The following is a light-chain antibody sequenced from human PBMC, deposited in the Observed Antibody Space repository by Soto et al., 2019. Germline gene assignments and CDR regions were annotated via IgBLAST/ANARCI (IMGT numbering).Light chain of an antibody. V-gene: IGLV2-23*02. CDR1: SSDFGSYNL. CDR3: CSYVGSNTVI. CDR2: EVS. Sequence: QSALTQPASVSGSPGQSITISCTGSSSDFGSYNLVSWYQQHPRKAHKLMIYEVSKRPSGVSNRFSGSKSGNTASLTISGLQAEDEDDYYCCSYVGSNTVIFGGGTKLTVL. J-gene: IGLJ2*01.